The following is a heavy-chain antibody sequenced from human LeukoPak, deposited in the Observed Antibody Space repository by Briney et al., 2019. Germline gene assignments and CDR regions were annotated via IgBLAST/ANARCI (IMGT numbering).Heavy chain of an antibody. V-gene: IGHV3-9*01. Sequence: GRSLRLSYAASGFTFDDYAMHWVRQAPGKGLEWVSGISWNSGSIGYADSVKGRFTISRDNAKNSLYLQMNSLRAEDTAFYYCAGYCSGGSCYGKFAYWGQGTLVTVSS. J-gene: IGHJ4*02. CDR2: ISWNSGSI. D-gene: IGHD2-15*01. CDR3: AGYCSGGSCYGKFAY. CDR1: GFTFDDYA.